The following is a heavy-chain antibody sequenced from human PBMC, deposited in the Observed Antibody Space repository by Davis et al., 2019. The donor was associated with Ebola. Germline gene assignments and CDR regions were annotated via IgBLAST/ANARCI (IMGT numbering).Heavy chain of an antibody. D-gene: IGHD1-7*01. CDR1: GFTFSSYG. J-gene: IGHJ4*02. V-gene: IGHV3-30*18. Sequence: GESLKISCAASGFTFSSYGMHWLRQAPGKGLEWVAVISYDGSNKYYADSVKGRFTISRDNSKNTLYLQMNSLRAEDTAVYYCAKLELRGYWGQGTLVTVSS. CDR3: AKLELRGY. CDR2: ISYDGSNK.